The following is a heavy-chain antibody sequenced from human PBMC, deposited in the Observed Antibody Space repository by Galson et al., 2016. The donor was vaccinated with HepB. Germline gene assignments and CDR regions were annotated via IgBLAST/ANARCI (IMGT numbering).Heavy chain of an antibody. Sequence: SLRLSCAASGFTFSHYGLHWVRQAPGRGLEWVAAIWSDGSQKHYADSVEGRFTISRDDSKNTMYLQMNGLRGDDTALYYCGRDPGITVIDDWGQGTLVTVSS. D-gene: IGHD3-22*01. CDR2: IWSDGSQK. CDR1: GFTFSHYG. J-gene: IGHJ4*02. V-gene: IGHV3-33*01. CDR3: GRDPGITVIDD.